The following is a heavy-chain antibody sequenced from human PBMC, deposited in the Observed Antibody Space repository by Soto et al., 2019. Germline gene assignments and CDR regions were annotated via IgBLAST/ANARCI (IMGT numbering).Heavy chain of an antibody. D-gene: IGHD3-22*01. Sequence: GSLRLSCAASVFTFRNYAMSLVRQAPGKGVEWVSCIXGSGIXTHYADYVKGXXTVSRFNXXNTLYLQMNRLRAEVTAVYNCAKGIVGHEYFQHWGQGTLVTVSS. J-gene: IGHJ1*01. CDR2: IXGSGIXT. V-gene: IGHV3-23*01. CDR1: VFTFRNYA. CDR3: AKGIVGHEYFQH.